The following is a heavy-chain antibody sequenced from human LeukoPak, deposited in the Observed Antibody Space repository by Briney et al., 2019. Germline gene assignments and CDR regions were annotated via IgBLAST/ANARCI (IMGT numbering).Heavy chain of an antibody. CDR2: ISGSGGST. CDR3: GECNYYYGMDV. Sequence: GGSLRLSCAASGFTFSSFAMSWVRQAPGKGLEWVSAISGSGGSTYYADSVKGRFTISRDNSKNTLYLQMNSLRAEDTAVYYCGECNYYYGMDVWGQGTTVTVSS. CDR1: GFTFSSFA. V-gene: IGHV3-23*01. J-gene: IGHJ6*02.